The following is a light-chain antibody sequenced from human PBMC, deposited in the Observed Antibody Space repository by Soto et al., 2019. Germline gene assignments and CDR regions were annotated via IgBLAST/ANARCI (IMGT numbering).Light chain of an antibody. CDR2: GAS. Sequence: EIVLTQSPGTLSLSPGERATLSCRTSQSVSSGYLAWYQQKPARAPRLFIYGASTRATGIPDRFTGSGSGTDFTLTISRLEAEDFAVYYCQRFYSSLYTFGQGTKLQI. CDR3: QRFYSSLYT. V-gene: IGKV3-20*01. CDR1: QSVSSGY. J-gene: IGKJ2*01.